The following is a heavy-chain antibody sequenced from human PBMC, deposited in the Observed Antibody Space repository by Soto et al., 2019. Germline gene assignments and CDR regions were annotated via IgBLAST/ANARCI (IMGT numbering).Heavy chain of an antibody. J-gene: IGHJ6*03. D-gene: IGHD3-10*01. V-gene: IGHV3-48*01. Sequence: GGSLRLSCAAFGLTLSTSSMNWVRQAPGRGLEWVSYINSASSTIYYADSVKGRFTISRDNAKNSLYLQMNSLRAEDTAVYYCARGRKYGSGTGNSYYYYMDVWGKGTTVTVSS. CDR3: ARGRKYGSGTGNSYYYYMDV. CDR2: INSASSTI. CDR1: GLTLSTSS.